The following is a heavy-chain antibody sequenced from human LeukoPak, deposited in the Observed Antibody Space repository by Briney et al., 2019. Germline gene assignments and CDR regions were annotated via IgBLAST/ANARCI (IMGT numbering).Heavy chain of an antibody. J-gene: IGHJ4*02. Sequence: GGSLRLSCAASGFTFSSYAMSWVRQPPAKGLEWVSAISGSGGSTYYADSVKGRFTISRDNSKNTLYLQMNSLRAEDTAVYYCARTKEGVTTGWGQGALVTVSS. V-gene: IGHV3-23*01. CDR2: ISGSGGST. D-gene: IGHD1-14*01. CDR1: GFTFSSYA. CDR3: ARTKEGVTTG.